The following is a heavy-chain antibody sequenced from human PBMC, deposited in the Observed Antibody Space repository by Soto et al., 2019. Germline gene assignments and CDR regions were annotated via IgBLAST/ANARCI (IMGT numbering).Heavy chain of an antibody. D-gene: IGHD6-19*01. V-gene: IGHV3-53*01. CDR1: GFTVSSNH. J-gene: IGHJ4*02. CDR2: IFTGGTT. Sequence: EVQLVESGGGLVQPGGSLRLSCAASGFTVSSNHMSWVRQAPGKGLEWVSVIFTGGTTYYADSVKGRFTISRDNSKNTLDLQMNSLRADDTAVYYCAKGGPVAVEYYFEYWGQGTLVTVSS. CDR3: AKGGPVAVEYYFEY.